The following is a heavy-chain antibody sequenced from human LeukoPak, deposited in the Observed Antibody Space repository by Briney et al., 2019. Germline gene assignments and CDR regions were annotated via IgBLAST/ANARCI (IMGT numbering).Heavy chain of an antibody. CDR1: GYTFSGYY. CDR3: ARALVISPRTGLDV. D-gene: IGHD1-14*01. J-gene: IGHJ6*02. Sequence: SVKVSCKASGYTFSGYYMHWVRQVPGQGLEWMGWINSNDGGTKFAQKFQGRVTMTRDTSINTIYMELNSLTSDDAAIYYCARALVISPRTGLDVWGQGTTVSVYS. CDR2: INSNDGGT. V-gene: IGHV1-2*02.